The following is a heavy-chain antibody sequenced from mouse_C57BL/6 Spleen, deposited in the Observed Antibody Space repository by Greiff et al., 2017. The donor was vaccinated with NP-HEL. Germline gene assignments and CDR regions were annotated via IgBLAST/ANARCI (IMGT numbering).Heavy chain of an antibody. D-gene: IGHD1-1*01. CDR1: GYTFTDYY. V-gene: IGHV1-26*01. Sequence: EVQLQQSGPELVKPGASVKISCKASGYTFTDYYMNWVKQSHGKSLEWIGDINPNNGGTSYNQKFKGKATLTVDKSSSTAYMELRSLTSEDSAVYYCEIYYYGSSSAWFAYWGQGTLVTVSA. J-gene: IGHJ3*01. CDR3: EIYYYGSSSAWFAY. CDR2: INPNNGGT.